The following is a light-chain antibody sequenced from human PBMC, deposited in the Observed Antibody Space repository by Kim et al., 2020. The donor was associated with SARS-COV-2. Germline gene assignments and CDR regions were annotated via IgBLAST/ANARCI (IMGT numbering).Light chain of an antibody. CDR3: NSRDSNDNVV. CDR2: GKN. Sequence: VALGRTVRITCQGDSLRSDYATGYQQKPGQAPILVIYGKNNRPSGIPDRFSGSSSGNTASLTITGTPAGDEADDYCNSRDSNDNVVFGGGTQLTVL. CDR1: SLRSDY. V-gene: IGLV3-19*01. J-gene: IGLJ2*01.